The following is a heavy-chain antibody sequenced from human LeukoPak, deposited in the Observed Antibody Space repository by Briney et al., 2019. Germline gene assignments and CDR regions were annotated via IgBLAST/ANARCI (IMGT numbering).Heavy chain of an antibody. J-gene: IGHJ4*02. CDR3: ARGSYGDPFYFNY. CDR1: GGTFSSYA. Sequence: ASVKVSCKASGGTFSSYAISWVRQAPGQGLEWMGGIIPIFGTANYAQKLQGRVTMTTDTSTSTAYMELRSLRSDDTAVYYCARGSYGDPFYFNYWGQGTLVTVSS. V-gene: IGHV1-69*05. CDR2: IIPIFGTA. D-gene: IGHD4-17*01.